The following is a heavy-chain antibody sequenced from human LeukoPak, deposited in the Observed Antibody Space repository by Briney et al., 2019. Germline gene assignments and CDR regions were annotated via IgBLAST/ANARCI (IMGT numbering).Heavy chain of an antibody. V-gene: IGHV3-20*04. J-gene: IGHJ3*02. CDR1: GFTFDDYG. CDR2: INWNGGNT. CDR3: ARAGLVYYCDTSGYFSDAFDI. Sequence: PGGSLRLSCAASGFTFDDYGMSWVRQAPGKGLEWVAGINWNGGNTGYADSLKGRITISRDNAKNSLYLQVNSLRAEDTAFYYCARAGLVYYCDTSGYFSDAFDIWGQGTMVTVSS. D-gene: IGHD3-22*01.